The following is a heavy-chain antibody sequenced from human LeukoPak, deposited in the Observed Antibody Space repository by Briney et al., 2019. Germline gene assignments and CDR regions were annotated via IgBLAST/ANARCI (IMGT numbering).Heavy chain of an antibody. CDR2: ISSSSSYI. J-gene: IGHJ6*03. CDR3: ARAAGDYGANPRGYYYYYMDV. CDR1: GFTFSSYS. V-gene: IGHV3-21*01. Sequence: GGSLRLSCAASGFTFSSYSMSWVRQAPGKGLEWVSSISSSSSYIYYADSVKGRFTISRDNAKNSLYLQMNSLRAEDTAVYYCARAAGDYGANPRGYYYYYMDVWGKGTTVTISS. D-gene: IGHD4-17*01.